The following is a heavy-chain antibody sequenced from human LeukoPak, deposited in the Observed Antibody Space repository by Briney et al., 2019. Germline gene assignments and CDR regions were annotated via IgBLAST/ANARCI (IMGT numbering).Heavy chain of an antibody. CDR3: ARVDFSGYYLYYYYYYGMDV. J-gene: IGHJ6*02. CDR2: ISFSSSTI. Sequence: GGSLRLSCAASGFTFSSYSMNWVRQAPGKGLEWVSYISFSSSTIYYADSVKGRFTISRDNAKNSLYLQMNSLRAEDTAVYYCARVDFSGYYLYYYYYYGMDVWGQGTTVTVSS. D-gene: IGHD3-22*01. CDR1: GFTFSSYS. V-gene: IGHV3-48*04.